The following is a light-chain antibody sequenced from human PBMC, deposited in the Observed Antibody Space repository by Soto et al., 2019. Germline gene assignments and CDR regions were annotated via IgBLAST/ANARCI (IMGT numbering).Light chain of an antibody. CDR1: QSVGSD. CDR3: QQYGSSGT. J-gene: IGKJ1*01. Sequence: EVLLKQSPATVSMAPKEIATLSCRASQSVGSDLAWYQQKPGQPPRLLIYDVSTRATGIPARFGGSGSGTEFTLTISGLETEDFAVYYCQQYGSSGTFGQGTKVDIK. V-gene: IGKV3-15*01. CDR2: DVS.